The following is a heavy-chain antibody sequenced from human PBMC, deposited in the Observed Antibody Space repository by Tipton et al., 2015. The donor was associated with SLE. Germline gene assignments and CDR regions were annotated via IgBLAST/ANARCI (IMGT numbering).Heavy chain of an antibody. CDR1: GFNFNDYY. D-gene: IGHD4/OR15-4a*01. V-gene: IGHV3-11*01. J-gene: IGHJ4*02. CDR3: ATADYGAKPHDY. CDR2: INRSGGII. Sequence: SLRLSCTASGFNFNDYYMSWIRQAPGRGLEWLACINRSGGIIYYADSLKGRFTISRDNAKNSLYLQMNSLRAEDTALYFCATADYGAKPHDYWGQGTLVTVSS.